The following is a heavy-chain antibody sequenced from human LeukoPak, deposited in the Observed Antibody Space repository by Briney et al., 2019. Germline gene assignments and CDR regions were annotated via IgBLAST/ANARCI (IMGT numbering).Heavy chain of an antibody. Sequence: SETLSLTCTVSGGSISSSSYYWGWIRQPPGKGLEWIGSIYYSGSTYYNPSLKSRVTISVDTSKNQFSLKLSSVTAADTAVYYCARETTVMGGGYFDLWGRGTLVTVSS. CDR3: ARETTVMGGGYFDL. V-gene: IGHV4-39*07. J-gene: IGHJ2*01. D-gene: IGHD4-17*01. CDR1: GGSISSSSYY. CDR2: IYYSGST.